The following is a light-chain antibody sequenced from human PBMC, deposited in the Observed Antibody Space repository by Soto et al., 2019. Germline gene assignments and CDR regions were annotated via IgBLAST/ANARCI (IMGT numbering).Light chain of an antibody. Sequence: EIVMTQSPATLSVPPGGRATLSCRASQSVSSYLAWYQQRPGQPPRLLIYRASTRATGIPARFSGSRSGTEFSLTISSLQSEDFAVYYCQQYSTWPPRYTFGQGTKLEI. V-gene: IGKV3-15*01. CDR3: QQYSTWPPRYT. J-gene: IGKJ2*01. CDR1: QSVSSY. CDR2: RAS.